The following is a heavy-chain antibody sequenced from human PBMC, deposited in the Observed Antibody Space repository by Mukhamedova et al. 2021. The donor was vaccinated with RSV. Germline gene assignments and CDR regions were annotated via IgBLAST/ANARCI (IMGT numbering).Heavy chain of an antibody. D-gene: IGHD1-26*01. V-gene: IGHV4-39*01. Sequence: IRQPPVEGLEWIGTIYYSGTTYYNPSLKSRVTISVDTSKNQFSLNLGSVTAADTAAYYCARLSDSGAYVDYWGQGTLVTVSS. CDR3: ARLSDSGAYVDY. J-gene: IGHJ4*02. CDR2: IYYSGTT.